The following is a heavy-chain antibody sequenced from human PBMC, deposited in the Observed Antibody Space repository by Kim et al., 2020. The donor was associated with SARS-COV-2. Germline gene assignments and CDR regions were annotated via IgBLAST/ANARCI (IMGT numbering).Heavy chain of an antibody. CDR2: ISGSGGST. V-gene: IGHV3-23*01. J-gene: IGHJ4*02. Sequence: GGSLRLSCAASGFTFSSYAMSWVRQAPGKGLEWVSAISGSGGSTYYADSVKGRFTISRDNSKNTLYLQMNSLRAEDTAVYYCAKDHYDILTAEEGLDYWGQGTLVTVSS. CDR3: AKDHYDILTAEEGLDY. D-gene: IGHD3-9*01. CDR1: GFTFSSYA.